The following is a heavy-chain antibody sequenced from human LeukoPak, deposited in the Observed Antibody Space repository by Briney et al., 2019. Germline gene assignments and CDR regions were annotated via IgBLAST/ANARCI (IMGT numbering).Heavy chain of an antibody. CDR1: GYTFTVYY. D-gene: IGHD1-1*01. V-gene: IGHV1-2*02. Sequence: ASVTVSFTASGYTFTVYYMHWVRQAPGHGLEWMGWINPNSGGTNYAQKFQGRVTMTRDTSISTAYMELSRLRSDDTAVYYCARSMGLERLRFDYWGQGTLVTVSS. J-gene: IGHJ4*02. CDR2: INPNSGGT. CDR3: ARSMGLERLRFDY.